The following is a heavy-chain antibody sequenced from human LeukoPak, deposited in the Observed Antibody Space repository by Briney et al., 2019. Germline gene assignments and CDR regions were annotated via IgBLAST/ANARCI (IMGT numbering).Heavy chain of an antibody. D-gene: IGHD6-19*01. CDR1: GYSISSGYY. CDR2: IFHSGST. J-gene: IGHJ4*02. CDR3: ARDIGVAVAGPPGY. V-gene: IGHV4-38-2*02. Sequence: SETLSLTCAVSGYSISSGYYWGWIRQPPGKGLEWVGSIFHSGSTYYNPSLKSRVTISVDTSKNQFSLKLSSVTAAETAVYYCARDIGVAVAGPPGYWGQGTLVTVSS.